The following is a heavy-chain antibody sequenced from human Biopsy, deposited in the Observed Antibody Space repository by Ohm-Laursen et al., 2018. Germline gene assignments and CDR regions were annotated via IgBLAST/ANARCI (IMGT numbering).Heavy chain of an antibody. CDR1: GGSISNNNYY. CDR2: IFYRGRT. Sequence: SDTLSLTCTVSGGSISNNNYYWGWIRQPPGKGLEWIGSIFYRGRTHYKPSLKSRVNISVDTSKHQFSLKLNSVTAADTAVYYCARDYDTSGYYYVSWGQGTLVTVSS. V-gene: IGHV4-39*01. D-gene: IGHD3-22*01. J-gene: IGHJ5*02. CDR3: ARDYDTSGYYYVS.